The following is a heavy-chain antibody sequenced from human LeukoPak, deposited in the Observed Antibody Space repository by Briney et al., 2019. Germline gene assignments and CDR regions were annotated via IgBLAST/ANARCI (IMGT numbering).Heavy chain of an antibody. CDR2: ISAYNGNT. Sequence: ASVKVSCKASGYTFTSYDISWVRQAPGQGLEWMGWISAYNGNTNYAQKLQGRVTMTTDTSTSTAYMELRSLRSDDTAVYYCARAGFGELLSPHFDYWGQGTLVTVSS. D-gene: IGHD3-10*01. J-gene: IGHJ4*02. CDR3: ARAGFGELLSPHFDY. CDR1: GYTFTSYD. V-gene: IGHV1-18*01.